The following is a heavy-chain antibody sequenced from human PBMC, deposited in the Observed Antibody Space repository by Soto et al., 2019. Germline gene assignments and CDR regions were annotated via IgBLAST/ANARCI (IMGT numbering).Heavy chain of an antibody. Sequence: PSETLSLTCTVSGGSISSGGYYWSWIRQHPGKGLEWIGYIYYSGSTYYNPSLKSRVTISVDTSKNQFSLKLSSVTAADTAVYYCAISVIGDNWFDPWGQGTLVTVSS. J-gene: IGHJ5*02. CDR2: IYYSGST. CDR3: AISVIGDNWFDP. V-gene: IGHV4-31*03. CDR1: GGSISSGGYY. D-gene: IGHD6-25*01.